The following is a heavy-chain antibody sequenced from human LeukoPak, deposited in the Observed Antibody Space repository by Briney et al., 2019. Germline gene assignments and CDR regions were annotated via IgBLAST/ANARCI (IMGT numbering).Heavy chain of an antibody. CDR2: INTDGSST. Sequence: GGSLRLSCAASGFTFSSYWMHWVRQAPGKGLVWVSRINTDGSSTSYADSVKGRLTISRDNAKNTLYLQMNSLRAEDTAVYYCAKPGGQQLVQDPFDYWGQGTLVTVSS. CDR3: AKPGGQQLVQDPFDY. J-gene: IGHJ4*02. V-gene: IGHV3-74*01. CDR1: GFTFSSYW. D-gene: IGHD6-13*01.